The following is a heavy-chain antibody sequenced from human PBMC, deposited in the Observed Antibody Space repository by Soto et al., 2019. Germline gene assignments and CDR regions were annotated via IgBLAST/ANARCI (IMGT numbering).Heavy chain of an antibody. D-gene: IGHD1-7*01. CDR3: ARPPLQNYVAYYYGMDV. Sequence: VASVKVSCKXSGGTFSSYAISWVRQAPGQGLEWMGGIIPIFGTANYAQKFQGRVTITADKSTSTAYMELSSLRSEDTAVYYCARPPLQNYVAYYYGMDVWGQGTTVTVSS. CDR2: IIPIFGTA. J-gene: IGHJ6*02. CDR1: GGTFSSYA. V-gene: IGHV1-69*06.